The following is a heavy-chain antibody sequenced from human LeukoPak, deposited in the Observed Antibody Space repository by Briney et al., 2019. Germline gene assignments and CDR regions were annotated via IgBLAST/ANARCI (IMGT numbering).Heavy chain of an antibody. CDR2: ISSSSSYI. CDR1: GFTFSTYT. J-gene: IGHJ4*02. D-gene: IGHD1-26*01. CDR3: AREYSGSLRSGVDY. V-gene: IGHV3-21*01. Sequence: GGSLRLSCAASGFTFSTYTMNWVRQAPGKGLEWVSSISSSSSYIYYADSVKGRFTISRDNAKNSLYLQMNSLRAEDTAVYYCAREYSGSLRSGVDYWGQGILVTVSS.